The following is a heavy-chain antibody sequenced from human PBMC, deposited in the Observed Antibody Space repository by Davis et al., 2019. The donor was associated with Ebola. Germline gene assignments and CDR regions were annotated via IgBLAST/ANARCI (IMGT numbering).Heavy chain of an antibody. V-gene: IGHV1-69*08. CDR1: GGTFSNYT. CDR3: ARDLWVFREGMDV. CDR2: VIPILGTA. J-gene: IGHJ6*04. D-gene: IGHD3-10*01. Sequence: SVKVSCKASGGTFSNYTFHWVRQAPGQGLEWMGRVIPILGTADYAQRFQGRVTITADTSTHTAYMELSRLRSDDTAVYYCARDLWVFREGMDVWGKGTTVTVSS.